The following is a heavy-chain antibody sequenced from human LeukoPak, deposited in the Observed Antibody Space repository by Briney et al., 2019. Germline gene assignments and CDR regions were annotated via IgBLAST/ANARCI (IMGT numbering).Heavy chain of an antibody. Sequence: GGSLRLSCAASGFTFSSYSMNWVRQAPGKGLEWVSSISSSSSYIYYADSVKGRFTISRDNAKNSLYLQMNSLRAEDTAVYYCARWGFSSRWFHFDYWGQGTLVTVSS. V-gene: IGHV3-21*01. J-gene: IGHJ4*02. CDR1: GFTFSSYS. CDR3: ARWGFSSRWFHFDY. D-gene: IGHD6-13*01. CDR2: ISSSSSYI.